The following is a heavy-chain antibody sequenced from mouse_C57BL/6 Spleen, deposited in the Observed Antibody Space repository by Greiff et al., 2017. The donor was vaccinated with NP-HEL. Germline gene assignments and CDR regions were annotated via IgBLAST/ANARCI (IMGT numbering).Heavy chain of an antibody. CDR2: IDPSDSYT. CDR1: GYTFTSYW. Sequence: VQLQQPGAELVRPGTSVKLSCKASGYTFTSYWMHWVKQRPGQGLEWIGVIDPSDSYTNYNQKFKGKATLTVDTSSSTAYMQLSSLTSEDSAVYYCARLGHYYGSSYYWGQGTTLTVSS. CDR3: ARLGHYYGSSYY. V-gene: IGHV1-59*01. J-gene: IGHJ2*01. D-gene: IGHD1-1*01.